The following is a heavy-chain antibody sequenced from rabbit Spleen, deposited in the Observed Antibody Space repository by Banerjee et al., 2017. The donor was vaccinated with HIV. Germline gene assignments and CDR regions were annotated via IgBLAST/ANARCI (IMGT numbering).Heavy chain of an antibody. D-gene: IGHD1-1*01. J-gene: IGHJ2*01. CDR3: ARNYVNAFDP. CDR2: VYAGKGST. Sequence: QEQLVESGGGLVQPEGSLTLTCTASGFSFSSTYWICWVRQAPGKGLEWIACVYAGKGSTYYAAWAKGRFTISKTSSTTVTLQMTSLTAADTATYFCARNYVNAFDPWGQGTLVTVS. V-gene: IGHV1S45*01. CDR1: GFSFSSTYW.